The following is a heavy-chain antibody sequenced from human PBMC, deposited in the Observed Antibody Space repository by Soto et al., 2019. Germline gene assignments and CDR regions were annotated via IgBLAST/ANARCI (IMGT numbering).Heavy chain of an antibody. Sequence: ASVKVSCKTSGYTFINHAINWVRQAPGQGLEWVGRINLYFGNTNYAQRLPGRVTLTADESTSTAYMELRSLRSDDTAVYYCARGPWGMTLDYGMDVRGQGTTVTVSS. CDR2: INLYFGNT. J-gene: IGHJ6*02. V-gene: IGHV1-18*01. D-gene: IGHD2-8*01. CDR3: ARGPWGMTLDYGMDV. CDR1: GYTFINHA.